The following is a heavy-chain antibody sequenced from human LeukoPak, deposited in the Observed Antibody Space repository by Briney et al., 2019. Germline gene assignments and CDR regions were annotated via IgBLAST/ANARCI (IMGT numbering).Heavy chain of an antibody. D-gene: IGHD5-12*01. CDR2: INTKTGAT. CDR3: ARDVATITNNWFDP. CDR1: GYKLTDNW. Sequence: ASVKVSCKAFGYKLTDNWIHWVRQAPGQGLEWMGWINTKTGATNIAQKFQGRVTMTRDTSISTAYMELSRLRSDDTAVYYCARDVATITNNWFDPWGQGTLVTVSS. J-gene: IGHJ5*02. V-gene: IGHV1-2*02.